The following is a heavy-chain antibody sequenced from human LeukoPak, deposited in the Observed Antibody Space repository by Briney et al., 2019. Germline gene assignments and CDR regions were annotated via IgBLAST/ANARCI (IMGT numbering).Heavy chain of an antibody. D-gene: IGHD3-10*01. Sequence: GGSLRLSCGASGFTFSSYWMSWVRQVPGKGLEWVAKIKEDGSEKYYVDSVEGRFTISRDNAKNSLYLQMISLRAEDTAVYYCARGTYGRYDYWGQGTLVTVSS. CDR2: IKEDGSEK. J-gene: IGHJ4*02. CDR3: ARGTYGRYDY. V-gene: IGHV3-7*02. CDR1: GFTFSSYW.